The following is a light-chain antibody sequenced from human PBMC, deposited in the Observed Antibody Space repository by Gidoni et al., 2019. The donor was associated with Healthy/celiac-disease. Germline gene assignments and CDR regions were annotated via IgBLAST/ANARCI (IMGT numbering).Light chain of an antibody. CDR1: QTVLYSSNNKNY. J-gene: IGKJ3*01. V-gene: IGKV4-1*01. CDR2: WAS. Sequence: DIVMTQYPDSLAVALGERATIKCKSSQTVLYSSNNKNYLAWYQQKPGQPPKLLIYWASTRESGVPDRFSGCGSGTDFTLTISSLQVEDVAVYYCQQYYSIPFTFGPGTKVDIK. CDR3: QQYYSIPFT.